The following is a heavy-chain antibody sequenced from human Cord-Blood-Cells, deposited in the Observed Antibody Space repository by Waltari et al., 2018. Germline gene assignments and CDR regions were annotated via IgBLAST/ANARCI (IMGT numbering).Heavy chain of an antibody. CDR2: INHSGST. J-gene: IGHJ4*02. V-gene: IGHV4-34*01. D-gene: IGHD2-15*01. CDR1: GGSFSGYY. CDR3: ARARGRDFDY. Sequence: QVQLQQWGAGLLKPSETLSLTCAVYGGSFSGYYLSWIRQPPGKGLEWIGEINHSGSTNYNPSLKSRVTISVDTSKNQFSLKLSSVTAADTAVYYCARARGRDFDYWGQGTLVTVSS.